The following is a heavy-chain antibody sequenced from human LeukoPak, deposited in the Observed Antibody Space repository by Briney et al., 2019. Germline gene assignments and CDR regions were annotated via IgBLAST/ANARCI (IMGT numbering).Heavy chain of an antibody. CDR3: ARRSSWSYYYYYMDV. CDR1: GFTFSSYS. Sequence: GGSLRLFCAASGFTFSSYSMNWVRQAPGEGLEGVSSISSSSSYIYYADSVKGRFTISRDNAKNSLYLQMNSLRAEDTAVYYCARRSSWSYYYYYMDVWGKGTTVTVSS. V-gene: IGHV3-21*01. CDR2: ISSSSSYI. J-gene: IGHJ6*03. D-gene: IGHD6-13*01.